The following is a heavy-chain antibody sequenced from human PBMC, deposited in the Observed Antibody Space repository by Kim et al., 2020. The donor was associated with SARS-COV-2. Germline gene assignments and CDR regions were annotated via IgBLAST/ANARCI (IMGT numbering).Heavy chain of an antibody. D-gene: IGHD3-3*01. J-gene: IGHJ6*02. CDR1: GFTFSSYW. V-gene: IGHV3-7*03. CDR2: IKQDGSEK. Sequence: GGSLRLSCAASGFTFSSYWMSWVRQAPGKGLEWVANIKQDGSEKYYVDSVKGRFTISRDNAKNSLYLQMNSLRAEDTAVYYCARGHTIFGTSHPYYGMDVWGQGTTVTVSS. CDR3: ARGHTIFGTSHPYYGMDV.